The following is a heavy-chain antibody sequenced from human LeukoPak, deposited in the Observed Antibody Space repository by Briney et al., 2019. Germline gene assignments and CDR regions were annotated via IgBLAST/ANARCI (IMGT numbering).Heavy chain of an antibody. CDR2: ISSSSSTI. CDR1: GFTFSSYS. CDR3: ARCYGDSKAPKD. D-gene: IGHD4-17*01. J-gene: IGHJ4*02. Sequence: GGSPRLSCAASGFTFSSYSMNWVRQAPGKGLEWVSYISSSSSTIYYADSVKGRFTISRDNAKNSLYLQMNSLRAEDTAVYYCARCYGDSKAPKDWGQGTLVTVSS. V-gene: IGHV3-48*01.